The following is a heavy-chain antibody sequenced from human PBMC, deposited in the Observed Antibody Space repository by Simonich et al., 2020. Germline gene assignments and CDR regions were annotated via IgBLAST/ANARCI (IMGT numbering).Heavy chain of an antibody. Sequence: EVQLVESGGGLVKPGGSLRLSCAASGFTFSGYSLNWVRQAPGKGREGVSSISSRRSYIYYADSVKGRFTISRDNAKNSLYLQMNSLRAEDTAVYYCARGIVGASGAFDIWRQGTMVTVSS. V-gene: IGHV3-21*01. CDR2: ISSRRSYI. CDR1: GFTFSGYS. J-gene: IGHJ3*02. CDR3: ARGIVGASGAFDI. D-gene: IGHD1-26*01.